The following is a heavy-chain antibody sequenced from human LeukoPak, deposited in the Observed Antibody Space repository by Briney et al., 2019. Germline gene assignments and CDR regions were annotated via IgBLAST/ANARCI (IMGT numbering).Heavy chain of an antibody. D-gene: IGHD2-15*01. J-gene: IGHJ4*02. V-gene: IGHV3-23*01. CDR1: GFTFNNYA. CDR2: FTGSGGST. Sequence: GGSLRLSCAASGFTFNNYAVGWVSQAPGKGLEWVSTFTGSGGSTYYADSVKGRFTISRDNSKNTLYLQMNNLRAEDTAVYYCAKGSRSGGSYYFDFWGQGTLVTVSS. CDR3: AKGSRSGGSYYFDF.